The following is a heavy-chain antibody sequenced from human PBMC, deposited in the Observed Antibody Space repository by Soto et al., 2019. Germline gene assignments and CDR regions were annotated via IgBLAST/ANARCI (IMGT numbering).Heavy chain of an antibody. D-gene: IGHD4-17*01. CDR1: GGSISSSSYY. V-gene: IGHV4-39*01. J-gene: IGHJ6*02. CDR3: ARHNPPTTGYGDLQYYYYYGMDV. CDR2: IYYSGST. Sequence: SETLSLTCTVSGGSISSSSYYWGWIRQPPGKGLEWIGSIYYSGSTYYNPSLKSRVTISVDTSKNQFSLKLSSVTAADTAVYYCARHNPPTTGYGDLQYYYYYGMDVWGQGTTVT.